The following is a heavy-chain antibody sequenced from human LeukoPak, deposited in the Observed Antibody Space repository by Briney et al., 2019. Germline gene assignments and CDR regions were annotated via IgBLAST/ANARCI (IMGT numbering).Heavy chain of an antibody. Sequence: GESLKISCKGSGYSFTSYWIGWVRQMPGKGLEWMGIIYPGDSDTRYSPSFQGQVTISADKSISTAYLQWSSLKASDTAMYYCARGALMVYDPYYFDYWGQGTLVTVSS. CDR2: IYPGDSDT. D-gene: IGHD2-8*01. V-gene: IGHV5-51*01. CDR1: GYSFTSYW. CDR3: ARGALMVYDPYYFDY. J-gene: IGHJ4*02.